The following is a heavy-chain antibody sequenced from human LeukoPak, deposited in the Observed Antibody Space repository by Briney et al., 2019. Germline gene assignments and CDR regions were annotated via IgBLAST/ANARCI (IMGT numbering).Heavy chain of an antibody. CDR3: ARDAPVRGVITARYNWFDP. Sequence: SVKVSCKASGGTFSSYAISWVRQAPGQGLEWMGGIIPIFGTANYAQKFQGRVTITADESTSTAYMELSSLRSEDTAVYYCARDAPVRGVITARYNWFDPWGQGTLVTVSS. J-gene: IGHJ5*02. D-gene: IGHD3-10*01. CDR2: IIPIFGTA. CDR1: GGTFSSYA. V-gene: IGHV1-69*13.